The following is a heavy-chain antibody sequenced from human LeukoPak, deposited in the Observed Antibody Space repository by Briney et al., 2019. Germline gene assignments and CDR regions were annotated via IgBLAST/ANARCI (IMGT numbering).Heavy chain of an antibody. Sequence: SETLSLTWAVYGGSFSGYYWSWIRQPPGKGLEWIGEINHSGSTNYNPSLKSRVTISVDTSKNQFSLKLSSVTAADTAVYYCARGPRSLVVPAAILKAHWGFDPWGQGTLVTVSS. CDR3: ARGPRSLVVPAAILKAHWGFDP. V-gene: IGHV4-34*01. D-gene: IGHD2-2*02. J-gene: IGHJ5*02. CDR1: GGSFSGYY. CDR2: INHSGST.